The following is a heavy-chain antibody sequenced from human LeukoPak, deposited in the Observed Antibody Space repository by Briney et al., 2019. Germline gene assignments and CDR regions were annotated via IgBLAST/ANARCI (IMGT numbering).Heavy chain of an antibody. V-gene: IGHV3-30*02. Sequence: GGSLRLSCAASGFTFSSYGMHWGRHAPGKGLEWVAFIRYDGSNKYYADSVKGRFTISRDNSKNTLYLQMNSLRAEDTAVYYCAKDRYYDILTGYYSDYWGQGTLVTVSS. CDR1: GFTFSSYG. CDR3: AKDRYYDILTGYYSDY. D-gene: IGHD3-9*01. J-gene: IGHJ4*02. CDR2: IRYDGSNK.